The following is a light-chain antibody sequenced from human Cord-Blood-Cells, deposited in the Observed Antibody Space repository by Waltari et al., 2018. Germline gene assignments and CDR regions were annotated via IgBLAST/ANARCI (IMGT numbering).Light chain of an antibody. V-gene: IGLV1-44*01. J-gene: IGLJ3*02. CDR3: AAWDDSLNGWV. CDR2: SNT. CDR1: SSNIGRNT. Sequence: QSVLTQPPSASGTPGQRVTISCSGSSSNIGRNTVNWYQQLPGTAPTLLIYSNTQRPSGVPDRFSGSKSGTSASLAISGLQSEDEADYYCAAWDDSLNGWVFGGGTKLTVL.